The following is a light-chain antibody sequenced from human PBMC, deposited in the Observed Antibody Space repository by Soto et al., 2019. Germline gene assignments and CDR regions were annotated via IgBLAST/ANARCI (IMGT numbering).Light chain of an antibody. V-gene: IGLV2-18*02. CDR1: SSVVGSYNR. Sequence: QSVLTQPPSVSGSPGQSVAISCTGTSSVVGSYNRVSWYQQPPGAAPKLVIYEVSNRPSGVPDRFSGSKSGNTASLTISGLQAEDEADYYCNSYTGSSTYVFGTGTKVTVL. J-gene: IGLJ1*01. CDR2: EVS. CDR3: NSYTGSSTYV.